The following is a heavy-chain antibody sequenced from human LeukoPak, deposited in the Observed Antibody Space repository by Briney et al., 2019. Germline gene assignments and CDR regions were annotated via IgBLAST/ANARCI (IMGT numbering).Heavy chain of an antibody. CDR3: ARSVTTVGLGAFDI. CDR2: IYSGGST. J-gene: IGHJ3*02. CDR1: GFTVSKNY. D-gene: IGHD4-11*01. V-gene: IGHV3-53*01. Sequence: GGSLRLSCAASGFTVSKNYMSWVRQAPGKGLEWVSVIYSGGSTYNADSVKGRFTISRDNSKNTLYLQMNSLRAEDTAVYYCARSVTTVGLGAFDIWGQGTMVTVSS.